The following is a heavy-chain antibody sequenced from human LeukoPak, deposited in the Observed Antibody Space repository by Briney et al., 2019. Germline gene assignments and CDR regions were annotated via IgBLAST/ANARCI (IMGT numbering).Heavy chain of an antibody. Sequence: GASVKVSCKASGYTFTSYAMHWVRQAPGQRLEWMGWINAGNGNTKYSQKFQDRVTITRDTSASTAYMELSSLRSEDTAVYYCARDILVGRSPRHYFDYWGQGTLVTVSS. D-gene: IGHD2-2*01. CDR1: GYTFTSYA. CDR3: ARDILVGRSPRHYFDY. CDR2: INAGNGNT. V-gene: IGHV1-3*01. J-gene: IGHJ4*02.